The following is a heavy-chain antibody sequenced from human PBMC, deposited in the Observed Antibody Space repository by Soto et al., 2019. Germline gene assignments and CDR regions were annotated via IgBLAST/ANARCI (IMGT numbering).Heavy chain of an antibody. J-gene: IGHJ5*02. CDR3: AKGAYGSGSYYRIWFDP. CDR1: GFTFSSYA. CDR2: ISGSGGST. Sequence: EVQLLESGGGVVQPGGSLRLSCAASGFTFSSYAMSWVRQAPGKGLEWVSAISGSGGSTYYADSVKGRFTISRDNSKSTLYLQMNSLGAEDTAIYYRAKGAYGSGSYYRIWFDPWGQGTLVTVSS. D-gene: IGHD3-10*01. V-gene: IGHV3-23*01.